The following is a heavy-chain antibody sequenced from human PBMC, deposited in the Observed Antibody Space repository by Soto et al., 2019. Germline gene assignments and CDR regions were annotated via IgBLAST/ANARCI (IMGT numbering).Heavy chain of an antibody. Sequence: QVQLVESGGGVVQPGRSLRLSCAASGFTFSSYGMHWVRQAPGKGLEWVAVISYDGSNKYYADSVKGRFTISRDNSKNTLNLQMNSLRAEDTAVYYCAKDLRSSSWLYYYYGMDVWGQGTTVTVSS. CDR1: GFTFSSYG. CDR3: AKDLRSSSWLYYYYGMDV. D-gene: IGHD6-13*01. CDR2: ISYDGSNK. V-gene: IGHV3-30*18. J-gene: IGHJ6*02.